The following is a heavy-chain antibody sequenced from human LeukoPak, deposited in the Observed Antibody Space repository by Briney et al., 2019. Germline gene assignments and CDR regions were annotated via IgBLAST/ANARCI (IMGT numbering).Heavy chain of an antibody. CDR3: VKPNLAVAGTRYFDY. J-gene: IGHJ4*02. D-gene: IGHD6-19*01. CDR2: INSNGDST. Sequence: GGSRRLSWSAAGFIFNNYPMHWVRQAPGKGLEYVSAINSNGDSTYNADSVKGRFTISRDNSKNTLYLQMSSLRVEDTAVYYCVKPNLAVAGTRYFDYWGQGTLVTVSS. V-gene: IGHV3-64D*06. CDR1: GFIFNNYP.